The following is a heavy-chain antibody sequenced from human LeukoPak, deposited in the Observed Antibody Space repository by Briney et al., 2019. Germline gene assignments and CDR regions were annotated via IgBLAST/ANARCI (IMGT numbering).Heavy chain of an antibody. J-gene: IGHJ5*02. CDR2: IRYDGSNK. Sequence: GGSLRLSCAASGFTFSSYGMHWVRQAPGKGLEWVAFIRYDGSNKYYADSVKGRFTISRDNSKNTLYLQMNSLRAEDTAVYYCAKDPPFSRRCSSTSCYPNNWFDPWGQGTLVTVSS. CDR1: GFTFSSYG. CDR3: AKDPPFSRRCSSTSCYPNNWFDP. D-gene: IGHD2-2*01. V-gene: IGHV3-30*02.